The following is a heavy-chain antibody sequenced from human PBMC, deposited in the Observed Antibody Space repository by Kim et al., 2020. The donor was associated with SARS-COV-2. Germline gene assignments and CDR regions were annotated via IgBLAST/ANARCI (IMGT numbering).Heavy chain of an antibody. J-gene: IGHJ5*02. Sequence: SETLSLTCAVYGGSFSGYYWSWIRQPPGKGLEWIGEINHSGSTNYNPSLKSRVTISVDTSKNQFSLKLSSVTAADTAVYYCARGGIAAAGTSGNWFDPWGQGTLVTVSS. CDR1: GGSFSGYY. CDR2: INHSGST. D-gene: IGHD6-13*01. V-gene: IGHV4-34*01. CDR3: ARGGIAAAGTSGNWFDP.